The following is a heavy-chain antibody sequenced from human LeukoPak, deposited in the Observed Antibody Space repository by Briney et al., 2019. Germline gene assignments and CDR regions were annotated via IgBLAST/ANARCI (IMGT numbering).Heavy chain of an antibody. CDR3: AKDLTYYYGSGKSS. CDR2: ISYDGSNK. V-gene: IGHV3-30*18. J-gene: IGHJ4*02. Sequence: GGSLRLSCAASGFTFSSCGMHWVRQARGKGLECGAVISYDGSNKYYADSVKGRFTISRDNSKNTLYLQMNSLRAEDTAVYYCAKDLTYYYGSGKSSWGQGTLVTVSS. CDR1: GFTFSSCG. D-gene: IGHD3-10*01.